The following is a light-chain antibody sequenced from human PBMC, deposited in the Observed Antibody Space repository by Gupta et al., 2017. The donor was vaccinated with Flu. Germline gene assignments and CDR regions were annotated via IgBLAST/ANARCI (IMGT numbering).Light chain of an antibody. J-gene: IGKJ1*01. V-gene: IGKV4-1*01. CDR3: QQHNDIASWT. Sequence: EIVMTLSPDSLAVSLGERATINCRSSRSCLYNSNNKNYFTWYKQKPGQPPKLLIYWASTREAGVLDRFSGSGCGTDFTLTISSRQAEDVAFYYCQQHNDIASWTFGQGTKVEIK. CDR2: WAS. CDR1: RSCLYNSNNKNY.